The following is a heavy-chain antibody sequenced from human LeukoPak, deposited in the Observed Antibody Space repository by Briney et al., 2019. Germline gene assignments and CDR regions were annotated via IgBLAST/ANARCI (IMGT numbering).Heavy chain of an antibody. CDR1: GGSISSYY. J-gene: IGHJ4*02. V-gene: IGHV4-59*01. Sequence: KTSETLSLTCTVSGGSISSYYWSWIRQPPGKGLEWIGYIYYSGSTNYNPSLKSRVTISVDTSKNQFSLKLSSVTAADTAVYYCARTRSYYDSSGYINYFDYWGQRTLVTVSS. CDR2: IYYSGST. D-gene: IGHD3-22*01. CDR3: ARTRSYYDSSGYINYFDY.